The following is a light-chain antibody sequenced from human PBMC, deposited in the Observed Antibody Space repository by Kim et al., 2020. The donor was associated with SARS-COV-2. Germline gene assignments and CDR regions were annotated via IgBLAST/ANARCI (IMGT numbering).Light chain of an antibody. CDR1: NIESKR. CDR3: QVWDRSTNRV. J-gene: IGLJ3*02. V-gene: IGLV3-21*04. Sequence: VAQGKTARITGGGDNIESKRVHWYQQKPGGAPVVVIYYETGRPSGVPERFSGSNSGDTATLTISRVEAGDEADYYCQVWDRSTNRVFGGGTQLSVL. CDR2: YET.